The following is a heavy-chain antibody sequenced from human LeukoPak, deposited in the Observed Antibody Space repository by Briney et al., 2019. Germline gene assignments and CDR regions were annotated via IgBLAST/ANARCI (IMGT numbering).Heavy chain of an antibody. V-gene: IGHV4-30-2*01. CDR1: GGSISSGGNY. Sequence: SQTLSLSCAVSGGSISSGGNYWSWIRQPPGKGLEWIGYIYHSGSTYYNPSLKSRVTISVDRSKNQFSLKLSSVTAADTAVYYCARVSATENPTDYWGQGTLVTASS. CDR3: ARVSATENPTDY. CDR2: IYHSGST. J-gene: IGHJ4*02. D-gene: IGHD1-14*01.